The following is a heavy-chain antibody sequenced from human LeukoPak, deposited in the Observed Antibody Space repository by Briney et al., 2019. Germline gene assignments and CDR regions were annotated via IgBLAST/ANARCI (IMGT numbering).Heavy chain of an antibody. V-gene: IGHV3-74*01. CDR1: GFTFSRFW. Sequence: PGGSLRLSCIGSGFTFSRFWMHWVRQAPGKGLEWVSRASSDGSSTVYADSVKGRFTTSRDNAKKTLYLQMNSLRVEDTARYYCARESDAGFDYWGRGTLVTVSS. CDR2: ASSDGSST. CDR3: ARESDAGFDY. J-gene: IGHJ4*02.